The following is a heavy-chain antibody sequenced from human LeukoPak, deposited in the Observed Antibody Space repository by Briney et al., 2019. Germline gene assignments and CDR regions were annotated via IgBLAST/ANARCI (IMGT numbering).Heavy chain of an antibody. CDR3: ARGFSEIGLMVYAGYFDY. Sequence: GGSLRLSCAAPGFTVSSNYMSWVRQAPGKGLEWVSVIYSGGSTYYADSVKGRFTISRDNSKNTLYLQMNSLRAEDTAVYYCARGFSEIGLMVYAGYFDYWGQETLVTVSS. J-gene: IGHJ4*02. CDR1: GFTVSSNY. V-gene: IGHV3-66*02. D-gene: IGHD2-8*01. CDR2: IYSGGST.